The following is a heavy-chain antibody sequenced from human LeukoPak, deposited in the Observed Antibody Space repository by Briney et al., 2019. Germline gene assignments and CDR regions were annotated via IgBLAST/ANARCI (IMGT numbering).Heavy chain of an antibody. V-gene: IGHV1-18*01. D-gene: IGHD2-15*01. CDR1: GYTFTSYG. CDR3: ARDRARGGPDAFDI. CDR2: ISAYNGNT. Sequence: ASVKASCKASGYTFTSYGISWVRQAPGQGLEWMGWISAYNGNTNYAQKLQGRVTMTTDTSTSTAYMELRSLRSDDTAVYYCARDRARGGPDAFDIWGQGTMVTVSS. J-gene: IGHJ3*02.